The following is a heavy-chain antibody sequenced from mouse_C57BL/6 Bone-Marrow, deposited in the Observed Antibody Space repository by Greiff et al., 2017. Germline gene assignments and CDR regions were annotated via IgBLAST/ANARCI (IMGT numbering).Heavy chain of an antibody. CDR2: IDPSDSYT. CDR1: GYTFTSYW. CDR3: ARSSLYYYAMDY. V-gene: IGHV1-50*01. D-gene: IGHD6-1*01. Sequence: VQLQQSGAELVKPGASVKLSCKASGYTFTSYWMQWVKQRPGQGLEWIGEIDPSDSYTNYNQKFKGKATLTVDTSYSTAYMQLSSLTSEDSAVYYCARSSLYYYAMDYWGQGTSVTVSS. J-gene: IGHJ4*01.